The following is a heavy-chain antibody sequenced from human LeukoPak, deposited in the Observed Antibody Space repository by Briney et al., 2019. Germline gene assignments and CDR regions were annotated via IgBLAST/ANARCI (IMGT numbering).Heavy chain of an antibody. J-gene: IGHJ5*02. D-gene: IGHD1-1*01. CDR1: GGSISGYY. Sequence: SETLSLTCTVSGGSISGYYWSWIRQPPGKGLEWIGEINHSGSTNYNPSLKSRVTISVDTSKNQFSLKLSSVTAADTAVYYCARRSRGTGTTPRKFDPWGQGTLVTVSS. V-gene: IGHV4-34*01. CDR2: INHSGST. CDR3: ARRSRGTGTTPRKFDP.